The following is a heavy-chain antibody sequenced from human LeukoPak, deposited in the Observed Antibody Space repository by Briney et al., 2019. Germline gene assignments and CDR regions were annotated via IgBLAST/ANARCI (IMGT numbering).Heavy chain of an antibody. D-gene: IGHD3-3*01. J-gene: IGHJ4*02. Sequence: ASVKVSCRASGYTFTSSGISWVRHAPGQGLEWMGWISAYNGHTNYAQKLQGRVTMTTDTSTSTAYMELRSLRSDDTAVYYCARGGSSGEWFSHLDYWGQGTLVTVSS. CDR2: ISAYNGHT. V-gene: IGHV1-18*01. CDR1: GYTFTSSG. CDR3: ARGGSSGEWFSHLDY.